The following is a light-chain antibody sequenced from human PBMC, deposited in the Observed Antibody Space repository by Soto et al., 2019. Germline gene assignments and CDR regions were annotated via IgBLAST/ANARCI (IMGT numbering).Light chain of an antibody. Sequence: EIVLTQSPGTLSLSPGERATLSCRASQSVRNNYLAWYQQKPGPAPRLLIYGASNRATGIPDRFSGSGSGTDFTLTISRLEPEDFAVYYCQQYGSSGTFGQGTKVDIK. CDR2: GAS. J-gene: IGKJ1*01. CDR3: QQYGSSGT. V-gene: IGKV3-20*01. CDR1: QSVRNNY.